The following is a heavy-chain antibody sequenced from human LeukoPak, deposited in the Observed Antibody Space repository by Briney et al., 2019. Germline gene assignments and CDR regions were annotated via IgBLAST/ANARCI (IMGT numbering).Heavy chain of an antibody. V-gene: IGHV4-38-2*02. J-gene: IGHJ5*02. CDR2: IYHSGST. CDR1: GYSISSGYY. D-gene: IGHD3-10*02. Sequence: SETLSLTYAVSGYSISSGYYWGWIRQPPGKGLEWIGNIYHSGSTYYNPSLKSRVTIQVDTSKNQFSLKLSSVTAADTAVYYCARDCVRGWFDPWGQGTLVTVSS. CDR3: ARDCVRGWFDP.